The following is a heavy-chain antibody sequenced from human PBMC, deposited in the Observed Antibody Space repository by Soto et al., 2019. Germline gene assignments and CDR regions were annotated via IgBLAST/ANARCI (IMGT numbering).Heavy chain of an antibody. CDR2: IYPGDSDT. Sequence: GESRKISCKGSGYSFTSYWIGWVRRMPGKGLEWMGIIYPGDSDTRYSPSFQGQVTISADKSISTAYLQWSSLKASDTAMYYCARYGASTYYYYGMDVWGQGTTVTVS. CDR3: ARYGASTYYYYGMDV. D-gene: IGHD1-26*01. V-gene: IGHV5-51*01. J-gene: IGHJ6*02. CDR1: GYSFTSYW.